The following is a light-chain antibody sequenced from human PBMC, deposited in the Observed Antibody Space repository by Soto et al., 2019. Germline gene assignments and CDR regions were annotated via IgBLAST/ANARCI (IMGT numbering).Light chain of an antibody. J-gene: IGKJ4*01. CDR1: QSVSSN. CDR3: QQYASSPVT. CDR2: GAS. Sequence: EIVMTQSPATLSVSPGERATLSCRASQSVSSNLAWYQQKPGQAPRLLIYGASTRATGIPARFSGSGSGTEFTLTISSLQPEDFALYFCQQYASSPVTFGGGTKVEI. V-gene: IGKV3-15*01.